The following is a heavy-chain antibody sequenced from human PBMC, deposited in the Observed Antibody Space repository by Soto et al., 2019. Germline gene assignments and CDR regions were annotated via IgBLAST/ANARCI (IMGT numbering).Heavy chain of an antibody. V-gene: IGHV3-21*01. CDR3: ASHVCNSRIYDN. J-gene: IGHJ4*02. D-gene: IGHD3-16*01. Sequence: EVQLVESGGGLVKPGGSLRLSCVTSGFTFSGYSMNWVRQAPGKGLEWVSSIDSSSTYILYADSVKGRFTISRDNAENSLSLQLNSLRAEDTAVYYCASHVCNSRIYDNLGQGTLVTVSA. CDR2: IDSSSTYI. CDR1: GFTFSGYS.